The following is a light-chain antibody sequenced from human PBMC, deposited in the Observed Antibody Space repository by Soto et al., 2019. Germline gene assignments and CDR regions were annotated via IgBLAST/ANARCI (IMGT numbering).Light chain of an antibody. V-gene: IGKV3-11*01. Sequence: EIVLTQSPATLSLSPGERATLSCRASQSVSSYLAWYQQKPGQAPRLLIYDASNRATGIPARFSGSGSGTDFTLTISSLEPEDFAVYSCQQRSNWPKWTFGQGTKVDI. CDR2: DAS. J-gene: IGKJ1*01. CDR3: QQRSNWPKWT. CDR1: QSVSSY.